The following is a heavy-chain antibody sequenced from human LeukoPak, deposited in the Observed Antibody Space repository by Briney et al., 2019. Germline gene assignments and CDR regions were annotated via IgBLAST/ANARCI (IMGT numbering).Heavy chain of an antibody. CDR1: GGSISSSSYY. D-gene: IGHD2-2*01. V-gene: IGHV4-39*01. CDR3: ASLTTGYCSSTSCQKSWFDP. Sequence: SETLSLTCTVSGGSISSSSYYWGWIRQPPGKGLEWIGSIYYSGSTYYNPSLKSRVTISVDTSKNQFSLKLSSVTAADTAVYYCASLTTGYCSSTSCQKSWFDPWGQGTLVTVSS. J-gene: IGHJ5*02. CDR2: IYYSGST.